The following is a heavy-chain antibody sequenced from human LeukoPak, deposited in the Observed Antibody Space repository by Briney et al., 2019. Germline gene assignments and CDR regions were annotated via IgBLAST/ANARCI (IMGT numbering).Heavy chain of an antibody. CDR1: GYTFTSYG. V-gene: IGHV1-2*02. CDR3: AIGYSYGYPNFDY. D-gene: IGHD5-18*01. Sequence: ASVKVSCKASGYTFTSYGISWVRQAPGQGLEWMGWINPNSGGTNYAQKFQGRVTMTRDTSISTAYMELSRLRSDDTAVYYCAIGYSYGYPNFDYWGQGTLVTVSS. J-gene: IGHJ4*02. CDR2: INPNSGGT.